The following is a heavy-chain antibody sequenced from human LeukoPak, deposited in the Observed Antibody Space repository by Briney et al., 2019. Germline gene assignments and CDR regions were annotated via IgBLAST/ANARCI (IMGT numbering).Heavy chain of an antibody. CDR2: IIPILGIA. V-gene: IGHV1-69*04. D-gene: IGHD4-17*01. Sequence: AASVTVSCKASGGTFSSYAISWVRQAPGQGLEWMGRIIPILGIANYAQKFQGRVTITADKSTSTAYMELSSLRSEDTAVYYCARAVRYGDYVGETDYWGQGTLVTVSS. J-gene: IGHJ4*02. CDR1: GGTFSSYA. CDR3: ARAVRYGDYVGETDY.